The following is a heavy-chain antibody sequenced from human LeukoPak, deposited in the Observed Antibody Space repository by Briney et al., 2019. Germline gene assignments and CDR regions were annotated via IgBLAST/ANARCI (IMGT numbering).Heavy chain of an antibody. Sequence: GESLKISCKGSGYSFTSYWTGWVRQMPGKGLEWMGIIYPGDSDTRYSPSFQGQVTISADKSISTAYLQWSSLKASDTAMYYCARPSSSSWYPIYYFDYWGQGTLVTVSS. J-gene: IGHJ4*02. CDR2: IYPGDSDT. CDR3: ARPSSSSWYPIYYFDY. D-gene: IGHD6-13*01. CDR1: GYSFTSYW. V-gene: IGHV5-51*01.